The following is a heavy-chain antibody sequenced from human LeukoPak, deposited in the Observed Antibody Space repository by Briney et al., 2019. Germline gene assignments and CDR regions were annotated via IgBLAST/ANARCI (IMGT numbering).Heavy chain of an antibody. CDR3: ARAAARGYSYGLDY. CDR2: INPNSGGT. D-gene: IGHD5-18*01. V-gene: IGHV1-2*04. CDR1: GYTFTGYY. Sequence: ASVTVSCKASGYTFTGYYMHWVRQAPGQGLEWMGWINPNSGGTNYTQKIQGWVTMTRDTSISTAYMELSRLRSEDTAVYYCARAAARGYSYGLDYWGQGTLLTVSS. J-gene: IGHJ4*02.